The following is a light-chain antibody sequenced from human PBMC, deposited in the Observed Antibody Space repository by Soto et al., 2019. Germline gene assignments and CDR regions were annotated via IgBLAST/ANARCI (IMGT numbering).Light chain of an antibody. V-gene: IGKV4-1*01. J-gene: IGKJ4*01. Sequence: DIVMTQSPDSLTVSLGERATINCKSSPSILYSSNNKNYLAWYQQKPGQPPKLLISWASTRESGVPDRFSGSGSGTDFTLTISSLQAEDVAVYYCQQYYSTPLTFGGGTKVEIK. CDR2: WAS. CDR3: QQYYSTPLT. CDR1: PSILYSSNNKNY.